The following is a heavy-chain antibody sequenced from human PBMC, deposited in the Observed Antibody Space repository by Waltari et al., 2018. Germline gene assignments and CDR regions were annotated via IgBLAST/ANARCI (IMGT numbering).Heavy chain of an antibody. D-gene: IGHD3-3*01. Sequence: QVQLQESGPGLVKPSETLSLTCTVSGGSISSHYWSWIRQPPGKGLEGIGDIYYSGSTNSTPSLKSGVTISVDTAKNQFSLKLSSVTAADTAVYYCARAGVYDFWSGYPYYFDYWGQGTLVTVSS. CDR2: IYYSGST. V-gene: IGHV4-59*11. CDR1: GGSISSHY. CDR3: ARAGVYDFWSGYPYYFDY. J-gene: IGHJ4*02.